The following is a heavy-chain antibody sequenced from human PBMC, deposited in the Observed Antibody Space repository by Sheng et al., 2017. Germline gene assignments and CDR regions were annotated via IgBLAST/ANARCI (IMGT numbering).Heavy chain of an antibody. J-gene: IGHJ6*02. CDR1: GFTFSSYG. D-gene: IGHD2-2*01. V-gene: IGHV3-33*01. CDR2: IWYDGSNK. Sequence: QVQLVESGGGVVQPGRSLRLSCAASGFTFSSYGMHWVRQAPGKGLEWVAVIWYDGSNKYYADSVKGRFTISRDNSKNTLYLQMNSLRAEDTAVYYCARDMRLPSSLYYYGMDVWDQGP. CDR3: ARDMRLPSSLYYYGMDV.